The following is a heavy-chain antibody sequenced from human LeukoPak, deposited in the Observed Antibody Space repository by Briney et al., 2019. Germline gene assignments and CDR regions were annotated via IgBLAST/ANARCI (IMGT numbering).Heavy chain of an antibody. Sequence: GGSLRLSCVASGFTLSSHGMHWVRQAPGKGLEWVALIWYDGTRENYADSVKGRFTISRGLSKNTLNLQMNSLRVDDTAVFYCARDLSFGSLDFRGQGTLVTVSS. CDR3: ARDLSFGSLDF. CDR1: GFTLSSHG. V-gene: IGHV3-33*01. CDR2: IWYDGTRE. J-gene: IGHJ4*02. D-gene: IGHD1-26*01.